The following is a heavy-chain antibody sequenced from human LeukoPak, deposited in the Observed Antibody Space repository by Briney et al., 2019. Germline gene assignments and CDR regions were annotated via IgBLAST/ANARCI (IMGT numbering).Heavy chain of an antibody. CDR2: ITGSSSYT. V-gene: IGHV3-11*06. D-gene: IGHD3-10*01. Sequence: EGSLRLSCAASGFTFSDYSMTWIRQAPGKGLEWVSYITGSSSYTNYADSVKGRFTISRDNAENSLYLQMNSLRAEDTAVYYCARGHYYGSGPYVFWGQGTLVTVSS. J-gene: IGHJ4*02. CDR3: ARGHYYGSGPYVF. CDR1: GFTFSDYS.